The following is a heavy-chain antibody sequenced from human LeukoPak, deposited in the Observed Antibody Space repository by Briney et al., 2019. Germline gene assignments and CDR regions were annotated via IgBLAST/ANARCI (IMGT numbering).Heavy chain of an antibody. CDR3: ATDITMVRGVFDY. D-gene: IGHD3-10*01. V-gene: IGHV1-69*13. CDR1: GGTFSSYA. CDR2: IIPIFGTA. J-gene: IGHJ4*02. Sequence: SVKVSCKASGGTFSSYAISWVRQAPGQGLEWMGGIIPIFGTASYAQKFQGRVTITADESTSTAYMELSSLRSEDTAVYYCATDITMVRGVFDYWGQGTLVTVSS.